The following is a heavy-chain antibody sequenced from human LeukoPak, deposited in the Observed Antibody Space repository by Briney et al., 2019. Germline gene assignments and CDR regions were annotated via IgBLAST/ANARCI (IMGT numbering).Heavy chain of an antibody. CDR1: GFTFSSFS. D-gene: IGHD3-16*01. V-gene: IGHV3-48*02. Sequence: GGSLRLSCAASGFTFSSFSMNWVRQAPGKGLEWVSYISGSSSSIYYADPVQGRLTISRDNAKNSLYLQMNSLRDEDTAVYYCARGLGAFDYWGQGTLVTVSS. CDR3: ARGLGAFDY. CDR2: ISGSSSSI. J-gene: IGHJ4*02.